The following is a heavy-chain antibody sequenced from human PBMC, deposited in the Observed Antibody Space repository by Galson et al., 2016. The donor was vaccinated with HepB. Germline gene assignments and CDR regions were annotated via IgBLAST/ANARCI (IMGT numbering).Heavy chain of an antibody. D-gene: IGHD2-15*01. Sequence: SLRLSCAASGFTFSSSSMSWVRQAPGKGLEWVSAIDGHDDSTYYADSVRGRFTISRDNSKNTLYLQMNSLRAEDTAVHYCAKVLGAGYCGGSSCAMDVWGQGTTVTVSS. V-gene: IGHV3-23*01. CDR1: GFTFSSSS. CDR2: IDGHDDST. J-gene: IGHJ6*02. CDR3: AKVLGAGYCGGSSCAMDV.